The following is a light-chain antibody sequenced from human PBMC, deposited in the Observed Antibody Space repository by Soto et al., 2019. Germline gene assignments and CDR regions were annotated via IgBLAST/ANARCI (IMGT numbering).Light chain of an antibody. Sequence: QSALTQPASVSGPPGQSITISCTGTSSDVGAYNYVSWYQHHPGKAPRLVIYDVTNRPSGISDRFSGSKSGNTASLTISGLLAEDEADYYRTSYTSTSTYVFGTGTKLTVL. CDR3: TSYTSTSTYV. CDR1: SSDVGAYNY. CDR2: DVT. J-gene: IGLJ1*01. V-gene: IGLV2-14*01.